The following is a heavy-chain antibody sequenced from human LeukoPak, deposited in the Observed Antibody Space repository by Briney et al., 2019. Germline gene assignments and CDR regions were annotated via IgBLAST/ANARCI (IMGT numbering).Heavy chain of an antibody. V-gene: IGHV1-8*03. CDR2: MNPNSGNT. J-gene: IGHJ3*02. CDR3: ARGQWLDDAFDI. CDR1: GYTFTSYD. Sequence: ASVKVSCKASGYTFTSYDINWVRQATGQGLEWMGWMNPNSGNTGYAQKFQGRVTVTRNTSISTAYMELGSLRSEDTAVYYCARGQWLDDAFDIWGQGTMVTVSS. D-gene: IGHD6-19*01.